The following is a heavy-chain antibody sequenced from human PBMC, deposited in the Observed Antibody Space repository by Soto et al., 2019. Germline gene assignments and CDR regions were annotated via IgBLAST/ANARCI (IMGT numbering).Heavy chain of an antibody. CDR2: INHSGST. V-gene: IGHV4-34*01. J-gene: IGHJ4*02. Sequence: QVQLQQWGAGLLKPSETLSLTCAVYGGSFSGYYWSWIRQPPGKGLEWIGEINHSGSTNYNPSLKSRGTISVDTSKNQFSLKLSSVTAADRAVYYCARAAPYNWSYWGQYDFDYWGQGTLVTVSS. CDR1: GGSFSGYY. CDR3: ARAAPYNWSYWGQYDFDY. D-gene: IGHD1-7*01.